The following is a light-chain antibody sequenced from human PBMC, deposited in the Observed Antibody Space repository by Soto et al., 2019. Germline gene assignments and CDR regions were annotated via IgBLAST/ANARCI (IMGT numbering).Light chain of an antibody. V-gene: IGKV3-15*01. CDR2: GAS. CDR1: QSVSSN. CDR3: QQYNNWPLT. Sequence: IVMTQSPSTLSVSPGERATLSCRASQSVSSNIAWYQQRPGQAPRLLIYGASTRATGIPARFSGSGSGTEFTLTISSLQSEDFAVYYCQQYNNWPLTFGGGTKVDIK. J-gene: IGKJ4*01.